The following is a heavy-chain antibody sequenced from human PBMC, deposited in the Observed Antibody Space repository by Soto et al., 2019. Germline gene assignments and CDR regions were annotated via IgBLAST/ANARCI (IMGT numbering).Heavy chain of an antibody. Sequence: QVQLQESGPGLVKPSQTLSLTCTVSGGSISSGGYYWSWIRQHPGKGLEWIGYIYYSGSTYYNPSLKSRVTISVDPSKNQFSLELSSVTAADTAVYYCARDRTTPYYYYYGMDVWGQGTTVTVSS. CDR3: ARDRTTPYYYYYGMDV. CDR1: GGSISSGGYY. J-gene: IGHJ6*02. CDR2: IYYSGST. D-gene: IGHD4-4*01. V-gene: IGHV4-31*03.